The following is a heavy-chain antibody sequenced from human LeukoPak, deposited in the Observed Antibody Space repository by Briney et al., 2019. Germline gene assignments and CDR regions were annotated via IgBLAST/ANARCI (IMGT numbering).Heavy chain of an antibody. V-gene: IGHV3-30*04. CDR1: GFTFSSYA. CDR3: ARDGYCSGGSCYLDY. Sequence: GRSLRLSCAASGFTFSSYAMHWVRQAPGKGLEWGAVISYDGSNKYYADSVKGRFTISRDNSKNTLYLQMNSLRAEDTAVYYCARDGYCSGGSCYLDYWGQGTLVTVSS. J-gene: IGHJ4*02. CDR2: ISYDGSNK. D-gene: IGHD2-15*01.